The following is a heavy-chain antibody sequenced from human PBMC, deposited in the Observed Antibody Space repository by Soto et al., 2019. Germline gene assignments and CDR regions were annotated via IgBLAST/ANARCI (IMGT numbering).Heavy chain of an antibody. CDR2: IYYSGST. V-gene: IGHV4-59*08. CDR3: ARLPGYYDFWSGYSNWFDP. D-gene: IGHD3-3*01. CDR1: GGSISSYY. J-gene: IGHJ5*02. Sequence: PSETLSLTCTVSGGSISSYYWSWIRQPPGKGLEWIGYIYYSGSTNYNPSLKSRVTISVDTSKNQFSLKLSSVTAAGTAVYYCARLPGYYDFWSGYSNWFDPWGQGTLVTVSS.